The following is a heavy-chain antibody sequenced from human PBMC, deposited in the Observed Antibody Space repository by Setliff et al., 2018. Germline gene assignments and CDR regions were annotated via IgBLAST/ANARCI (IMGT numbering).Heavy chain of an antibody. V-gene: IGHV4-61*10. CDR2: IYYSGST. Sequence: SETLSLTCTVSGGSISSGSYYWSWIRQPAGKGLEWIGHIYYSGSTYYNPSLKSRVTISVDTSKNQFSLKLSSVTAADTAVYYCARRATYYNFWSGYYDYWGQGTLVTVSS. CDR1: GGSISSGSYY. J-gene: IGHJ4*02. D-gene: IGHD3-3*01. CDR3: ARRATYYNFWSGYYDY.